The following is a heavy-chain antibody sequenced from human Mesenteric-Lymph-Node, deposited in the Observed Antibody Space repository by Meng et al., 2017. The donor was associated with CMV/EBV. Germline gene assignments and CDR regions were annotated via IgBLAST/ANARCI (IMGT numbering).Heavy chain of an antibody. CDR3: ARIGAALPPGSWGYFFDY. V-gene: IGHV1-3*01. Sequence: YTFPSYAIHWVRQAPGQRPEWMGWINAGNGHTKYSQKFQGRVTITRDTSATTAYMEVTQLTSEDTAVYYCARIGAALPPGSWGYFFDYWGQGTLVTVSS. CDR2: INAGNGHT. CDR1: YTFPSYA. D-gene: IGHD2-2*01. J-gene: IGHJ4*02.